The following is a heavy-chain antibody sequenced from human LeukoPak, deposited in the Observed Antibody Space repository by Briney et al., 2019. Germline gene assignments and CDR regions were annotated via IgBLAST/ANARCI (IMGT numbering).Heavy chain of an antibody. Sequence: SETLSLTCTVSGGSISSSKYYWGWVRQPPGKGLEWIGSIYYTGSTYHNPSLKSRVAISVDTSKIQFSLNLRSVTAADTAIYYCARHVTSFAVVAYFDYWGQGTLVTVSS. CDR3: ARHVTSFAVVAYFDY. V-gene: IGHV4-39*01. CDR2: IYYTGST. J-gene: IGHJ4*02. D-gene: IGHD3-3*01. CDR1: GGSISSSKYY.